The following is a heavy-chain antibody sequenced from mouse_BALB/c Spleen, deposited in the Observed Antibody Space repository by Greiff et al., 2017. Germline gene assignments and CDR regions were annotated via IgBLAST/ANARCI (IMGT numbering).Heavy chain of an antibody. CDR3: ARENDYDGRSWFAY. J-gene: IGHJ3*01. V-gene: IGHV2-6-7*01. Sequence: VKLMESGPGLVAPSQSLSITCTVSGFSLTGYGVNWVRQPPGKGLEWLGMIWGDGSTDYNSALKSRLSISKDNSKSQVFLKMNSLQTDDTARYYCARENDYDGRSWFAYWGQGTLVTVSA. CDR2: IWGDGST. CDR1: GFSLTGYG. D-gene: IGHD2-4*01.